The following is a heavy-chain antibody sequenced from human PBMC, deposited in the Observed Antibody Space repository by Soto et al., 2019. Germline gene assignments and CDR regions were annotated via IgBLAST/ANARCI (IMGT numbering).Heavy chain of an antibody. CDR3: ARYRREAVAGYTLDN. J-gene: IGHJ4*02. CDR2: VYNSGST. D-gene: IGHD6-13*01. V-gene: IGHV4-59*01. CDR1: GGSISSNY. Sequence: KHSETLSLTCTVSGGSISSNYWTWVRQPRGKGLEWIGYVYNSGSTNYNPSLKSRVTISEDTSKSQFSLKVNSMTAADTAVYYCARYRREAVAGYTLDNWGQGILVTVSS.